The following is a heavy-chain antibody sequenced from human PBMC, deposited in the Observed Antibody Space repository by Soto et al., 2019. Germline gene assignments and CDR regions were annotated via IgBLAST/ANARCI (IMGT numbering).Heavy chain of an antibody. Sequence: QVQLVQSGAEVKKPRSSVKVSCKASGGTFRNLAINWVRQAPGQGLEWMGGFIPIIGGGINAQKFQGRVTITSDESTSTAYMELSSLKSEDTAMYFCARRSVSHSNAFDFWGQGTMVTVSS. V-gene: IGHV1-69*01. J-gene: IGHJ3*01. CDR2: FIPIIGGG. D-gene: IGHD2-15*01. CDR1: GGTFRNLA. CDR3: ARRSVSHSNAFDF.